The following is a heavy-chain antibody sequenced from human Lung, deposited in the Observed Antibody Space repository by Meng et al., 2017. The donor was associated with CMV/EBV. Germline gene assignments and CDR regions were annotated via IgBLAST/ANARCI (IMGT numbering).Heavy chain of an antibody. J-gene: IGHJ6*02. CDR2: ISAYNGNT. D-gene: IGHD3-3*01. V-gene: IGHV1-18*01. CDR1: GYTFTSYG. Sequence: ASVKVSCKASGYTFTSYGISWVRQAPGQGLEWRVWISAYNGNTNYAQKLQGRVTMTTDTSTSTAYMELRSLRSDDTAVYYCARDPIRVLRFLEWNYYYYGRDVWXQGTXVTVSS. CDR3: ARDPIRVLRFLEWNYYYYGRDV.